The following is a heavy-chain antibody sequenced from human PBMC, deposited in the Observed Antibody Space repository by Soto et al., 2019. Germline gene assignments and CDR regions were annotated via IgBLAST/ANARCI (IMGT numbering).Heavy chain of an antibody. CDR2: IYHSGST. CDR1: SGSISTANW. D-gene: IGHD2-21*02. Sequence: QVPLQESGPRLVRPSGTLSLTCTVSSGSISTANWWSWVRQPPGRGLEWIGEIYHSGSTNYNLSLKSRVTLSVDKSKIQFSLRRSSVTAADTAMYYCARRGGGVVLTATTPFDYWGQGTLVTVSS. V-gene: IGHV4-4*02. CDR3: ARRGGGVVLTATTPFDY. J-gene: IGHJ4*02.